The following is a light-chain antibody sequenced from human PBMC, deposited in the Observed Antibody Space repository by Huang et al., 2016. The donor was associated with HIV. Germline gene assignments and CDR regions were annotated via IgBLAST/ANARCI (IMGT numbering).Light chain of an antibody. CDR2: WAS. V-gene: IGKV4-1*01. J-gene: IGKJ2*01. Sequence: DIVMTQSLDSLAVSLGERATIHCKSSQSVLYSSNNENYLAWYQQKPGQPPKLLLFWASTLESGVPDRFSGSGSGTYFTLTISSLQAEDVAVYYCQHCYNPPYTFGRGTKLEIK. CDR3: QHCYNPPYT. CDR1: QSVLYSSNNENY.